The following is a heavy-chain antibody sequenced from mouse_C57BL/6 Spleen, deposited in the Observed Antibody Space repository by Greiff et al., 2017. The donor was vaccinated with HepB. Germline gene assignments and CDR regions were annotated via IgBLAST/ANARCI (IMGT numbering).Heavy chain of an antibody. J-gene: IGHJ2*01. CDR3: ARYPIYYYGSSPYYFDY. Sequence: VQLQQSGAELMKPGASVKLSCKATGYTFTGYWIEWVKQRPGHGLEWIGEILPGSGSTNYNEKFKGKATFTADTSSNTAYMQLSSLTTEDSAIYYCARYPIYYYGSSPYYFDYWGQGTTLTVSS. CDR2: ILPGSGST. CDR1: GYTFTGYW. V-gene: IGHV1-9*01. D-gene: IGHD1-1*01.